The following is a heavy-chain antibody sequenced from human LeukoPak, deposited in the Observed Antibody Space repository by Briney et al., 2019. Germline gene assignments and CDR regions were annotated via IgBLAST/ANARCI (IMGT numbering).Heavy chain of an antibody. D-gene: IGHD4-17*01. CDR2: INPNSGGT. CDR3: ATPKVVGDTDAFDI. V-gene: IGHV1-2*02. J-gene: IGHJ3*02. CDR1: GYNFTSYY. Sequence: GASVKVSCKASGYNFTSYYMRWVRQAPGQGLEWMGWINPNSGGTNYAQKFQGRVTMTRDTSISTAYMELSGLRSDDTAVYYCATPKVVGDTDAFDIWGQGTMVTVSS.